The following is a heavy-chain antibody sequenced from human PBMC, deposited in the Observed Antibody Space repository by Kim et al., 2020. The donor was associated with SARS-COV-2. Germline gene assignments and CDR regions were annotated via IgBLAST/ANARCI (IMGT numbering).Heavy chain of an antibody. CDR3: AAPDTVQVPGGI. Sequence: YVDSVKGRFTMSRDNAKNSLYLQMSSLSTEDTAIYYCAAPDTVQVPGGIWGQGTLVTVSS. D-gene: IGHD3-10*01. J-gene: IGHJ4*02. V-gene: IGHV3-7*01.